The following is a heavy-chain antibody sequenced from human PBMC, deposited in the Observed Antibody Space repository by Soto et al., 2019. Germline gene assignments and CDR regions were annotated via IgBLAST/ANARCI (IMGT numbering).Heavy chain of an antibody. D-gene: IGHD4-17*01. Sequence: SVKVSCKASGGTFSSYAISWVRQAPGQGLEGKGGIIPIFGKAKYAQKYQGRVTNTADESTSTAYMELSSLRSEDTAVYYFARGQGATTTVTDWWTYGMDVWGQGTTVTVSS. CDR3: ARGQGATTTVTDWWTYGMDV. CDR2: IIPIFGKA. CDR1: GGTFSSYA. V-gene: IGHV1-69*13. J-gene: IGHJ6*02.